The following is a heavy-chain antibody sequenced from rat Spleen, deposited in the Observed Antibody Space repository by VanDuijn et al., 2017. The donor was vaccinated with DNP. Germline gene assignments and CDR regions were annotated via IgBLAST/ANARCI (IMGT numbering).Heavy chain of an antibody. CDR3: ARGRLYPHYAMDA. CDR2: INKDSSTI. Sequence: EVQLVESGGGLVQPGRSLKLSCAASKFAFSNYGMAWVRQAPGKGLEWIGEINKDSSTINYTPSLKDKFTISRDNAQNTLYLQMSKLGSEDTAIYYCARGRLYPHYAMDAWGQGTSVTVSS. CDR1: KFAFSNYG. J-gene: IGHJ4*01. D-gene: IGHD1-2*01. V-gene: IGHV4-2*01.